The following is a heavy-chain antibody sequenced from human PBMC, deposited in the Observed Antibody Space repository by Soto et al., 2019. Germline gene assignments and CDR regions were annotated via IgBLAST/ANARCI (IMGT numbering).Heavy chain of an antibody. V-gene: IGHV2-70*01. CDR1: GFSLSTSGMC. Sequence: VSGPTLVNPTQTLTLACTFSGFSLSTSGMCVSWIRQPPGKALEWLALIDWDDDKYYSTSLKTRLTISKDTSKNQVVLTMTNMDPVDTATYYCARMAYSSSWYRWFDPWGQGTLVTVSS. CDR2: IDWDDDK. D-gene: IGHD6-13*01. J-gene: IGHJ5*02. CDR3: ARMAYSSSWYRWFDP.